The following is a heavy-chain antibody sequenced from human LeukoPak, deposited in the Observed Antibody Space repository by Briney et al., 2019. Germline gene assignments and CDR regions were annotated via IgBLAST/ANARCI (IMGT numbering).Heavy chain of an antibody. J-gene: IGHJ5*02. V-gene: IGHV4-30-4*08. CDR3: ASRYSGSYNWFDP. Sequence: SETLSLTCTVSGGSISSGDYYWSLIRQPPGKGLEWIGYIYYSGSTYYNPSLKSLVTISVDTSKNQFSLKLSSVTAADTAVYYCASRYSGSYNWFDPWGQGTLVTVSS. CDR2: IYYSGST. CDR1: GGSISSGDYY. D-gene: IGHD1-26*01.